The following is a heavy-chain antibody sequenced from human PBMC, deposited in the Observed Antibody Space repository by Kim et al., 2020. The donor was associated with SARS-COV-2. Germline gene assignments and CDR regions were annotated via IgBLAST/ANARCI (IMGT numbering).Heavy chain of an antibody. Sequence: VRGRFTISRDNAKNSLYLQMNSLGAEDTAVYYCAGDLCSGGSCYSQSSDYWGQGTLVTVSS. J-gene: IGHJ4*02. V-gene: IGHV3-11*01. CDR3: AGDLCSGGSCYSQSSDY. D-gene: IGHD2-15*01.